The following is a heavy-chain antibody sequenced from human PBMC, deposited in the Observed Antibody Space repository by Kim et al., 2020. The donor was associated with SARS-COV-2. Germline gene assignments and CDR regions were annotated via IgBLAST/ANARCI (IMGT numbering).Heavy chain of an antibody. CDR3: ARVIWGTYRYTDY. CDR1: GYTFTNNA. D-gene: IGHD3-16*02. Sequence: ASVKVSCKASGYTFTNNAIRWVRQAPGQGLEWMGWINTDTGNPTYAQAFTRRFVFSVDTSVTTAYLQISSLEAEDTALYYCARVIWGTYRYTDYWGQGTLVTGAS. CDR2: INTDTGNP. J-gene: IGHJ4*02. V-gene: IGHV7-4-1*02.